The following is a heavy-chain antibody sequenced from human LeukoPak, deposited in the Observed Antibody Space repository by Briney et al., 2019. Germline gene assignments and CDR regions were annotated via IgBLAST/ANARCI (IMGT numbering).Heavy chain of an antibody. Sequence: GESLKISCKGSGYTFTSYWIAWVRQMPGKGLEWMGFIYPVDSDTRYSPSFQGQVTISADKSITTAYLQWSSLKASDTAMYYCARQGGSGSQRAFDIWGQGTMVTVSS. CDR2: IYPVDSDT. D-gene: IGHD3-10*01. CDR3: ARQGGSGSQRAFDI. CDR1: GYTFTSYW. J-gene: IGHJ3*02. V-gene: IGHV5-51*01.